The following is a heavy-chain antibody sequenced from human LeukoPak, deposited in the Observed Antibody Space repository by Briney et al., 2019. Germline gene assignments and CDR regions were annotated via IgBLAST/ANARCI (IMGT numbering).Heavy chain of an antibody. CDR3: ARLYDTPVGDAFDI. CDR1: GYTFTGYY. V-gene: IGHV1-2*04. J-gene: IGHJ3*02. CDR2: INPNNGGT. D-gene: IGHD3-22*01. Sequence: GASVKVSCKASGYTFTGYYMHWVRQAPGQGLEWMGWINPNNGGTNYAQKFQGWVTMTRDTSISTAYMELSRLRSDDTAVYYCARLYDTPVGDAFDIWGQGTMVTVSS.